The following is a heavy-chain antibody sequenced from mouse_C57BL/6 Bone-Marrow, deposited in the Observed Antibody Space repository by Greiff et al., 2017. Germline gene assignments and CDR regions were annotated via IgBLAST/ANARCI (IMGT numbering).Heavy chain of an antibody. D-gene: IGHD1-1*01. CDR1: GYSFTDYN. CDR3: ARSITSVVATNLDY. J-gene: IGHJ2*01. Sequence: EVQLQQSGPELVKPGASVKISCKASGYSFTDYNMNWVKQSNGKSLEWIGVINPNYGTTSYNQKFKGKATLTVDQSSSTAYLQLNSLTSEDSAVYYGARSITSVVATNLDYWGQGTTLTVSS. V-gene: IGHV1-39*01. CDR2: INPNYGTT.